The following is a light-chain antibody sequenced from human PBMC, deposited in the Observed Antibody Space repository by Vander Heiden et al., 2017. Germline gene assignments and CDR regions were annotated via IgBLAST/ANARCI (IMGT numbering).Light chain of an antibody. CDR3: QQYYTTPKT. CDR1: QSVSYISNNKSY. V-gene: IGKV4-1*01. J-gene: IGKJ2*01. Sequence: DIVMTQSPDSLAGSLGERATIDGKTIQSVSYISNNKSYLAWYQQKPGQPPKLLIYWASTREPGVPDRCSGSGSGTDYTLTISSLQAEDVAVYYCQQYYTTPKTFGQGTKLEIK. CDR2: WAS.